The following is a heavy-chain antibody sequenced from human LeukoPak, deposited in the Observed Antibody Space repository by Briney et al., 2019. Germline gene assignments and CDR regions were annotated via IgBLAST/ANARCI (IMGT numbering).Heavy chain of an antibody. CDR2: MKQDGSEK. V-gene: IGHV3-7*01. CDR1: GFTFSSYW. J-gene: IGHJ6*03. CDR3: ARVSSSWYRAFVGYYMDV. D-gene: IGHD6-13*01. Sequence: GGSLRLSCAASGFTFSSYWMSWVRQAPGRGLEWVANMKQDGSEKYYVDSVKGRFTISRDNAKNSLYLQMNSLRAEDTAVYYCARVSSSWYRAFVGYYMDVWGKGTTVTVSS.